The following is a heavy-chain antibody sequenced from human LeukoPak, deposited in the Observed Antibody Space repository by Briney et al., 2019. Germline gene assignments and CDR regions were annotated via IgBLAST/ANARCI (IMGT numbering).Heavy chain of an antibody. D-gene: IGHD6-13*01. CDR1: GFTFSSYG. CDR2: ISGSGTYI. CDR3: ARALYSNNWCVDY. V-gene: IGHV3-21*01. Sequence: GGSLRLSCAASGFTFSSYGMHWVRQAPGKGLEWVSSISGSGTYIYYADSVKGRFTISRDNAKTSLYLQMNSLRAEDTAVYYCARALYSNNWCVDYWGQGTLVTVSS. J-gene: IGHJ4*02.